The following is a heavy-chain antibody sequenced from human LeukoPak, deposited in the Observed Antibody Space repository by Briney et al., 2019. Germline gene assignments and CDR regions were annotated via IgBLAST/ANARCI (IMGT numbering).Heavy chain of an antibody. V-gene: IGHV3-23*01. J-gene: IGHJ4*02. CDR2: INDNGHST. Sequence: PGGSLRLSCAASGFTFSNYAMNWVRQAPGKGLEWVSTINDNGHSTYYADSVKGRFTISRDNSKNTLYLQMNSLRAEDTAVYYCAKDYSSSSGWFCFDHWGQGTPVTVSS. D-gene: IGHD6-19*01. CDR3: AKDYSSSSGWFCFDH. CDR1: GFTFSNYA.